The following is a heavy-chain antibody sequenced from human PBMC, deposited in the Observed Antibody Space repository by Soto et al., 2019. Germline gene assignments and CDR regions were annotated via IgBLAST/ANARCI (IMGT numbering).Heavy chain of an antibody. J-gene: IGHJ4*02. CDR3: ARAPPGGYYFDY. CDR2: TYYRSKWHD. V-gene: IGHV6-1*01. Sequence: SQTLSLTCAISGDSVSSNSVAWNWIRQSPSRGLGWLGRTYYRSKWHDDYAVPVKSRMTINADPSKNQFSLQLSSVTPEDSAVYYCARAPPGGYYFDYWGQATLVTVSS. CDR1: GDSVSSNSVA. D-gene: IGHD5-12*01.